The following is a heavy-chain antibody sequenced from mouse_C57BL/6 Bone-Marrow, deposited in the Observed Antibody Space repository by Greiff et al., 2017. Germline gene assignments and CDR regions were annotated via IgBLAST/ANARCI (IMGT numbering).Heavy chain of an antibody. CDR1: GYTFTSYW. Sequence: QVQLQQPGAELVRPGSSVKLSCKASGYTFTSYWMDWVKQRPGQGLEWIGNIYPSDSETHYNQKFKGKATLTVDKSSSPAYMQLSSLTSEDSAVYYCARRWLLPDYWGQGTTLTVSS. J-gene: IGHJ2*01. D-gene: IGHD2-3*01. CDR3: ARRWLLPDY. CDR2: IYPSDSET. V-gene: IGHV1-61*01.